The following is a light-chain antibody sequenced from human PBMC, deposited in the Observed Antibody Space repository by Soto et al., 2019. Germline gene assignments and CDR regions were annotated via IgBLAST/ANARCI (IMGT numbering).Light chain of an antibody. CDR3: QSYDSSLSGSNVV. CDR2: GNS. CDR1: SSNIGAGYD. J-gene: IGLJ2*01. Sequence: VLTQPPSVSGAPGQRVTISCTGSSSNIGAGYDVHWYQQLPGTAPKLLIYGNSNRPSGVPDRFSGSKSGTSASLAITGLQAEDEADYYCQSYDSSLSGSNVVFGGGTKLTVL. V-gene: IGLV1-40*01.